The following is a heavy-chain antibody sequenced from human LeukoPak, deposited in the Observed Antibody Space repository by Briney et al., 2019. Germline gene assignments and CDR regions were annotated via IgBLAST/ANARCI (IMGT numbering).Heavy chain of an antibody. CDR2: MKQDGSEK. CDR1: GGSISSSNW. J-gene: IGHJ4*02. Sequence: ETLSLTCAVSGGSISSSNWWSWVRQPPGKGLEWVATMKQDGSEKYYVDSVKGRFTISRDNAKNSLYLQMNSLRAEDTAVYYCASNVMGYQLLVFDYWGQGTLVTVSS. CDR3: ASNVMGYQLLVFDY. D-gene: IGHD2-2*01. V-gene: IGHV3-7*03.